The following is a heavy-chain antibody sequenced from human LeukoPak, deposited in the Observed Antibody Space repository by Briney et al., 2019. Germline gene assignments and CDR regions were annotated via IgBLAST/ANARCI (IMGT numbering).Heavy chain of an antibody. CDR2: ISPSGGST. Sequence: GASVKVSCKAFGYTFTSNYMHWVRQAPGQGPEWMGVISPSGGSTTYAQKFQGRVTLTRDMSTSTDYLELSSLRSEDTAVYYCARGSRELLISSDGNWFDPWGQGTLVTVSS. CDR1: GYTFTSNY. J-gene: IGHJ5*02. D-gene: IGHD1-26*01. V-gene: IGHV1-46*01. CDR3: ARGSRELLISSDGNWFDP.